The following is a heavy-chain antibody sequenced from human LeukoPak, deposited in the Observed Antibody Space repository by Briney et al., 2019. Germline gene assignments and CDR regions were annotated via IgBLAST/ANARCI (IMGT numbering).Heavy chain of an antibody. Sequence: GGSLRLSCAASGFTFSSFAMTWVRQAPGKGLEWVSAISGSGGSTYYADSVKGRFTISRDNSKNTLYLQMNSLRAEDTAVYYCAKGGSTRVYGDYSTWGQGTLVTVSS. CDR1: GFTFSSFA. CDR3: AKGGSTRVYGDYST. D-gene: IGHD4-17*01. J-gene: IGHJ5*02. V-gene: IGHV3-23*01. CDR2: ISGSGGST.